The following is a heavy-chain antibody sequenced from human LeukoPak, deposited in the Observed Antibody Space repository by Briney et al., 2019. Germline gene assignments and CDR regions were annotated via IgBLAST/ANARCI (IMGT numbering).Heavy chain of an antibody. CDR3: AALYSGSYYGVYYFDY. V-gene: IGHV4-59*01. D-gene: IGHD1-26*01. CDR2: IYYSGST. CDR1: GGSLSSYY. Sequence: PSETLSLTCTVSGGSLSSYYWSWIRQPPGKGLEWIGYIYYSGSTNYNPSLKSRVTISVDTSKNQFSLKLSSVTAADTAVYYCAALYSGSYYGVYYFDYWGQGTLVTVSS. J-gene: IGHJ4*02.